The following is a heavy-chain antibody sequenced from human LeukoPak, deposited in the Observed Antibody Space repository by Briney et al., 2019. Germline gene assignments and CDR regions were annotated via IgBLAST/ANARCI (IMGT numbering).Heavy chain of an antibody. CDR1: GYTFTSYD. CDR3: ARGVGGYCSSTSCYIGPPWFDP. V-gene: IGHV1-8*03. J-gene: IGHJ5*02. Sequence: ASVKVSCKASGYTFTSYDINWVRQATGQGLEWMGWMNPNSGNTGYAQKFQGRVTITRNTSISTAYMELSSLRSEDTAVYYCARGVGGYCSSTSCYIGPPWFDPWGQGTLVTVSS. D-gene: IGHD2-2*02. CDR2: MNPNSGNT.